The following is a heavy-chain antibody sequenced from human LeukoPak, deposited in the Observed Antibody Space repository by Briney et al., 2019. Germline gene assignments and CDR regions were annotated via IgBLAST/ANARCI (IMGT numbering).Heavy chain of an antibody. CDR3: ARRNTEHIVVVTATHFDY. CDR2: IYYSGST. D-gene: IGHD2-21*02. Sequence: KSSETLSLTCTVSGGSISSSSYYWGWIRQPPGKGLEWIGSIYYSGSTYYNPSLKSRVTISVDTSKNQFSLKLSSVTAADTAVYYCARRNTEHIVVVTATHFDYWGQGTLVTVSS. CDR1: GGSISSSSYY. J-gene: IGHJ4*02. V-gene: IGHV4-39*01.